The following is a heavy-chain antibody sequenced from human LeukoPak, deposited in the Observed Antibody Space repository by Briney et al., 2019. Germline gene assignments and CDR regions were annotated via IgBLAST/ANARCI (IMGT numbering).Heavy chain of an antibody. CDR2: IYYSGNT. D-gene: IGHD4-17*01. CDR1: GGSFSSSSYS. Sequence: SETLSLTCTVSGGSFSSSSYSWGWIRQPPGKGLEWIGSIYYSGNTYYNPSLKSRVTISVDTSKNQFSLKLSSVTAADTAVYYCARVGPDYGAFQAYFEYWGQGNMVTVSS. CDR3: ARVGPDYGAFQAYFEY. V-gene: IGHV4-39*01. J-gene: IGHJ4*02.